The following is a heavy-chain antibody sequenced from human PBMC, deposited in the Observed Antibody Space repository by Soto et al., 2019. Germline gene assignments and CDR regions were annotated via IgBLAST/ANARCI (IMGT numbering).Heavy chain of an antibody. D-gene: IGHD3-10*01. CDR1: GYTFTSYA. V-gene: IGHV1-3*01. J-gene: IGHJ5*02. Sequence: QVQLVQSGAEVKKPGASVKVSCKASGYTFTSYAMHWVRQAPGQRLEWMGWINAGNGNTKYSQKFQGRVTITRDTSASTAYRELSSLRSDDTARYYCASFPLRPPVGDLPNWFDPWGQGTLVTVSS. CDR3: ASFPLRPPVGDLPNWFDP. CDR2: INAGNGNT.